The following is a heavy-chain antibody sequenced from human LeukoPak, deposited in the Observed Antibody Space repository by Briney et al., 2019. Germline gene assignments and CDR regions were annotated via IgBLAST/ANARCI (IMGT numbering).Heavy chain of an antibody. Sequence: GGSLRLSCAASGFTFSSYEMHWVRQGLGKGLEWVSAIGTAGDTHYPDSEKGRFTVSREDANNAVYLQLSSLRAGDSAVYYCARGGPWGSNDAFDVWGQGTTVTVSS. J-gene: IGHJ3*01. D-gene: IGHD3-10*01. CDR2: IGTAGDT. CDR3: ARGGPWGSNDAFDV. V-gene: IGHV3-13*01. CDR1: GFTFSSYE.